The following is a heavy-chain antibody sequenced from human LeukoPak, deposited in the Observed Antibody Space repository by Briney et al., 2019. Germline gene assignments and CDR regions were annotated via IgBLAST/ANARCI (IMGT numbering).Heavy chain of an antibody. J-gene: IGHJ6*03. CDR2: ISGSGGST. CDR3: ASPTKGGYYDFWSGIGDYYYYMDV. V-gene: IGHV3-23*01. CDR1: GFTFSSYA. D-gene: IGHD3-3*01. Sequence: PGGSLRLSCAASGFTFSSYAMSWVRQAPGKGLEWVSAISGSGGSTYYADSVKGRFTISRDNSKNTLYLQMNSLRAEDTAVYYCASPTKGGYYDFWSGIGDYYYYMDVWGKGTTVTVSS.